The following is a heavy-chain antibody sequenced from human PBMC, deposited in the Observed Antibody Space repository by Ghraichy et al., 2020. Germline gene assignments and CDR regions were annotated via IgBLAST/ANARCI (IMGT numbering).Heavy chain of an antibody. D-gene: IGHD2-2*01. CDR1: GFTFSSYG. CDR3: ARPSGVGTSTPPYGMDV. Sequence: GGSLRLSCAASGFTFSSYGMHWVRQAPGKGLEWVAVIWYDGSNKYYADSVKGRFTISRDNSKNTLYLQMNSLRAEDTAVYYCARPSGVGTSTPPYGMDVWGQGTTVTVSS. J-gene: IGHJ6*02. V-gene: IGHV3-33*01. CDR2: IWYDGSNK.